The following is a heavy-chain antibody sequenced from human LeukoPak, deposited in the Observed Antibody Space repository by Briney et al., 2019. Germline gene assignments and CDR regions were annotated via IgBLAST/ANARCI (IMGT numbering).Heavy chain of an antibody. CDR2: INHSGST. J-gene: IGHJ4*02. D-gene: IGHD1-1*01. Sequence: PSETLSLTCAVYGGSFSGYYWSWIRQPPGKGLEWIGEINHSGSTNYNPSLKSRVTISVDTSKNQFSLKLSSVTAADTAVYYCARATLQLERRPFDCWGQGTLVTVSS. CDR3: ARATLQLERRPFDC. CDR1: GGSFSGYY. V-gene: IGHV4-34*01.